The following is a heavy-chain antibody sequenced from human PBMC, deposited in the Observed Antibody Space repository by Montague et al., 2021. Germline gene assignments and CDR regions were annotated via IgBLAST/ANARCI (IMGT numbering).Heavy chain of an antibody. V-gene: IGHV4-39*01. Sequence: LSLTCTVSGGSISSASYYWGWIRQPPGKGLEFIGVIYYNGTTYHNPSLKSRVTVSMDTSKNQFSLKLSSVTAADTAVYYCARSLYCRGGSCYSGFDPWGQGTLVTASS. CDR3: ARSLYCRGGSCYSGFDP. CDR2: IYYNGTT. J-gene: IGHJ5*02. D-gene: IGHD2-15*01. CDR1: GGSISSASYY.